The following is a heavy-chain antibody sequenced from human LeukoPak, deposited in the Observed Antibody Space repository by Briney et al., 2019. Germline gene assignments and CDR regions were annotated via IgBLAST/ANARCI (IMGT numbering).Heavy chain of an antibody. CDR2: IKSKINGGTT. CDR3: TIDSIGLGLDY. V-gene: IGHV3-15*01. Sequence: PGGSLRLSCAASGFTFSDYYMSWIRQAPGKGLEWVGRIKSKINGGTTDYAAPVKGRFTISRDDSKNTLYLQMNSLKTEDTAVYYCTIDSIGLGLDYWGQGTLVTVSS. D-gene: IGHD7-27*01. J-gene: IGHJ4*02. CDR1: GFTFSDYY.